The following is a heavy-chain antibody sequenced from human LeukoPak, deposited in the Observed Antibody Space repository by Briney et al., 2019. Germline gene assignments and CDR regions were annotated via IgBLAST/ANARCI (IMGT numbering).Heavy chain of an antibody. CDR3: ATAANMIVVANDAFDI. D-gene: IGHD3-22*01. CDR2: ISAYNGNT. V-gene: IGHV1-18*01. J-gene: IGHJ3*02. CDR1: GYTFTSYG. Sequence: EASVKVSCKASGYTFTSYGISWVRQAPGQGLEWMGWISAYNGNTNYAQKLQGRVTMTTDTSTSTAYMELRSLRSDDTAVYYCATAANMIVVANDAFDIWGQGTMVTVSS.